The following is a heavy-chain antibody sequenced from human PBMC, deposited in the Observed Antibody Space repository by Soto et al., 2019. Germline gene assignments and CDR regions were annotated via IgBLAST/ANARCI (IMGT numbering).Heavy chain of an antibody. Sequence: VQLVESGGGLVQPGRSLRLSCAASGFTFDDYAMHWVRQGPGKGLEWVSGISWNSGSIGYGDSVKGRCTSSRDNAKNSLYLQMTSLSAEDTALYYCAKDFGIAVAGYYFDYWGQGTLVTVSS. CDR2: ISWNSGSI. D-gene: IGHD6-19*01. V-gene: IGHV3-9*01. J-gene: IGHJ4*02. CDR3: AKDFGIAVAGYYFDY. CDR1: GFTFDDYA.